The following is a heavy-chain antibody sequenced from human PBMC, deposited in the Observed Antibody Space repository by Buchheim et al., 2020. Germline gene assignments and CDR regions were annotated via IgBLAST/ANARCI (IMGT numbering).Heavy chain of an antibody. D-gene: IGHD2-15*01. CDR3: AKANTPYCSGGSCLRYFDY. CDR2: ISGSGGST. CDR1: GFTFSSYA. J-gene: IGHJ4*02. Sequence: EVQLLESGGGLVQPGGSLRLSCAASGFTFSSYAMSWVRQAPGKGLEWVSAISGSGGSTYYADSVKGRFTTSRDNSKNTLYLQMNSLRAEDTAVYYCAKANTPYCSGGSCLRYFDYWGQGTL. V-gene: IGHV3-23*01.